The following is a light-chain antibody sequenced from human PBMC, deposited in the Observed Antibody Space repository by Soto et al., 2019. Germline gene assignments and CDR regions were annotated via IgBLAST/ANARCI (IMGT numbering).Light chain of an antibody. Sequence: DIQMTQSSSLSASVGDRVIIPCRASQNINSYLNWYQRKPGKAPKLLIYFASVLQSGVPSRFRGSGSGTDFTLTITSLQPEDFATYYCQQSNSAPWTFGQGNKVDMK. V-gene: IGKV1-39*01. J-gene: IGKJ1*01. CDR3: QQSNSAPWT. CDR1: QNINSY. CDR2: FAS.